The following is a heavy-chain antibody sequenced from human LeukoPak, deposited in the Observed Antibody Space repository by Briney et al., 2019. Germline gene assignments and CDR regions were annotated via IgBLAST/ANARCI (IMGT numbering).Heavy chain of an antibody. CDR2: INSDATNT. D-gene: IGHD3-10*01. Sequence: GGSLRLSCATYGFTLSSFWMEWVRQPPGKGLVWVSRINSDATNTNYAHSVKGRFTIYRDNTKNAVYLQMNSLGAEDTAVYYCARGGWGSSVHFDTWGQGALVSVSS. CDR1: GFTLSSFW. J-gene: IGHJ4*02. CDR3: ARGGWGSSVHFDT. V-gene: IGHV3-74*01.